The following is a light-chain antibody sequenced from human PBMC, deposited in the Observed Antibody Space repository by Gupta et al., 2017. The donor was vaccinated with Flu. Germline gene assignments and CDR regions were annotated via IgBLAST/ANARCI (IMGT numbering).Light chain of an antibody. CDR3: CSFAGSSYV. CDR2: PIN. J-gene: IGLJ1*01. V-gene: IGLV2-11*01. Sequence: QSALTQPRSVSGSPGQSVTIPCTGSRGDIGTYNCVCWYQQHPGKAPRLLIFPINDRPSGVPDRFSGSQSGYTASLTISGLQADDEADYYCCSFAGSSYVFGAGTRVTVL. CDR1: RGDIGTYNC.